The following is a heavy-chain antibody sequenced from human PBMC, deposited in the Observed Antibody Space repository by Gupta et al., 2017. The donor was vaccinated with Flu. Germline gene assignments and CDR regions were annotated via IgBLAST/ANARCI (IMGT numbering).Heavy chain of an antibody. Sequence: AMGWVRQAPGKGLEWVASTIGNGGNTWYADSVKSRFTISRDNSQNTLYLQMNSLRAEDTAIYYCAKEHPSSFQLPINYFDPWGQGTLVTVSS. CDR2: TIGNGGNT. CDR3: AKEHPSSFQLPINYFDP. CDR1: A. V-gene: IGHV3-23*01. D-gene: IGHD1-1*01. J-gene: IGHJ5*02.